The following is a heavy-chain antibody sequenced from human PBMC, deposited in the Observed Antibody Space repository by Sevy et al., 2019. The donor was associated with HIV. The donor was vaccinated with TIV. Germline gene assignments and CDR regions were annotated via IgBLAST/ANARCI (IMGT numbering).Heavy chain of an antibody. CDR3: AKDQAPGYSSSWEIDY. Sequence: GGSLRLSCAASGFTFSSYAMSWVRQAPGKGLEWVSAISGSGGSTYYADSVKGRFTISRDNSKNKLYLQMNSLRAEDTAVYYCAKDQAPGYSSSWEIDYWGQGTLVTVSS. D-gene: IGHD6-13*01. CDR2: ISGSGGST. J-gene: IGHJ4*02. V-gene: IGHV3-23*01. CDR1: GFTFSSYA.